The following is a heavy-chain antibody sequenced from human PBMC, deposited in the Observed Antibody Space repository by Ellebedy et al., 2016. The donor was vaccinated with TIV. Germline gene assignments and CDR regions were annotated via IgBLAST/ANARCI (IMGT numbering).Heavy chain of an antibody. CDR2: IYHSGST. CDR3: ARLRGSSAWYHDY. D-gene: IGHD6-19*01. CDR1: GFTFSNYAMH. Sequence: GSLRLSCSASGFTFSNYAMHWVRQAPGKGLEWIASIYHSGSTYYNPSLKSRVTISVDTSKNQFSLKLSSVTAADTAVYYCARLRGSSAWYHDYWGQGTLVTVSS. J-gene: IGHJ4*02. V-gene: IGHV4-39*01.